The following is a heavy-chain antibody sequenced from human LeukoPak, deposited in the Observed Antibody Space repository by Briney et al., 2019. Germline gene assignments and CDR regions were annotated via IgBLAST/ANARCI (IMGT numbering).Heavy chain of an antibody. J-gene: IGHJ4*02. CDR3: VRGTPTVGGGFFEY. D-gene: IGHD3-16*01. V-gene: IGHV4-39*07. Sequence: SQTLSLTCTVSGASISSGDYHWNWIRQPPGKGLEWIGSIYYTRNTYYNPSVKSRVTISVDKSKNQFSLKLISATAADTAVYYCVRGTPTVGGGFFEYWGQGALVSVSS. CDR2: IYYTRNT. CDR1: GASISSGDYH.